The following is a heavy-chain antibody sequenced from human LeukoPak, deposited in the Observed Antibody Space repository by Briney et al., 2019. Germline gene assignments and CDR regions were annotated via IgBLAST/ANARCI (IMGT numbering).Heavy chain of an antibody. Sequence: PGRSLRLSCAASGFTFSSYAMHWVRQAPGKGLEWVAVISYDGSNKYYADSVKGRFTISRDNSKNTLYLQMNSLRAEDTAVYYCARGGSSLYAFDIWGQGTMVTVSS. CDR1: GFTFSSYA. CDR3: ARGGSSLYAFDI. CDR2: ISYDGSNK. D-gene: IGHD2-2*01. V-gene: IGHV3-30*14. J-gene: IGHJ3*02.